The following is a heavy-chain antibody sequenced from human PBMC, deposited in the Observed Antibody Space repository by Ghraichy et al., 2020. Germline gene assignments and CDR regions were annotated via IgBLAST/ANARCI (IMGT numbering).Heavy chain of an antibody. Sequence: SETLSLTCTVSGGSISSYYWSWIRQAPGKGLEWIGYIYYSGSTNYNPSLKSRVTISVDTSKNQFSLKVSSVTAADTAVYYCARRSWLRQANYYYYYMDVWGKGTTVTVSS. J-gene: IGHJ6*03. CDR2: IYYSGST. CDR3: ARRSWLRQANYYYYYMDV. V-gene: IGHV4-59*01. D-gene: IGHD2-15*01. CDR1: GGSISSYY.